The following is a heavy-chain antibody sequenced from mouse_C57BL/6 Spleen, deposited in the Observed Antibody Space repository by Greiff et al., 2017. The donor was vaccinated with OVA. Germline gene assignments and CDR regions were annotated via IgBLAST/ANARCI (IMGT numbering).Heavy chain of an antibody. J-gene: IGHJ4*01. CDR2: IDPSDSYT. V-gene: IGHV1-69*01. CDR1: GYTFTSYW. Sequence: QLQQPGAELVMPGASVKLSCKASGYTFTSYWMHWVKQRPGQGLEWIGEIDPSDSYTNYNQKFKGKSTLTVDKSSSTAYMQLSSLTSEDSAVYYCARLLYYAMDYWGQGTSVTVSS. CDR3: ARLLYYAMDY.